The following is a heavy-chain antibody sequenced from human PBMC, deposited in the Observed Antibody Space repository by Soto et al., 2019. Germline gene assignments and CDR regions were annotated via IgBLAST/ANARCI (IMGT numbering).Heavy chain of an antibody. CDR2: IRSKDYGVTK. CDR3: TTSTEGGGLTPELDY. D-gene: IGHD3-16*01. CDR1: GFTFDDYA. Sequence: EVQLVESGGGLVQPGRSLRLSCTTSGFTFDDYAMSWFRQAPGKGLEWLSFIRSKDYGVTKEYAASVKGRFTISRDDSKRIPNLQRISLKPEDTAVYYRTTSTEGGGLTPELDYWGQGTLLTVSS. V-gene: IGHV3-49*03. J-gene: IGHJ4*02.